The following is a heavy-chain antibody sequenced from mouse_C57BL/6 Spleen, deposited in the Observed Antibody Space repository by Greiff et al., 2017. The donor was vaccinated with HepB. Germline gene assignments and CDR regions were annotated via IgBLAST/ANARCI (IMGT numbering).Heavy chain of an antibody. CDR3: TRFAPRDAMDY. J-gene: IGHJ4*01. CDR2: IDPETGGT. Sequence: QVQLKESGAELVRPGASVTLSCKASGYTFTDYEMHWVKQTPVHGLEWIGAIDPETGGTAYNQKFKGKAILTADKSSSTAYMELRSLTSEDSAVYYCTRFAPRDAMDYWGQGTSVTVSS. V-gene: IGHV1-15*01. CDR1: GYTFTDYE.